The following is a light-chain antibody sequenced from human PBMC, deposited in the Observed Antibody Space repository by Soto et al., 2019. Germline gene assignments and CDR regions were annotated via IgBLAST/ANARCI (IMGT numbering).Light chain of an antibody. CDR3: QQSYSTSWT. Sequence: DIQMTQSPSSLSASVGDRVTITCRASQSISSYLNWYQQKPGKAPKLLIYAASSLQGGVPSRFSGSGSGTDFTLTISSLQPEDFATYYCQQSYSTSWTFGQGTKVESK. J-gene: IGKJ1*01. V-gene: IGKV1-39*01. CDR2: AAS. CDR1: QSISSY.